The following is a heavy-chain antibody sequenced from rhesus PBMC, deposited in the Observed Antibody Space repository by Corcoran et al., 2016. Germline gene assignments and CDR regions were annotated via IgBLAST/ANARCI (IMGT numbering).Heavy chain of an antibody. CDR2: FYGGTGST. V-gene: IGHV4-147*01. CDR1: GGSISSNY. Sequence: QVQLQESGPGLVKPSETLSLTCAVPGGSISSNYWSWIRQSPGKGLEWIGYFYGGTGSTSYNPYRKSRVTISTDASKNQFSLKLGSVTAADTDVYYCARQYSNYPYFDYWGQGVLVTVSS. D-gene: IGHD4-23*01. J-gene: IGHJ4*01. CDR3: ARQYSNYPYFDY.